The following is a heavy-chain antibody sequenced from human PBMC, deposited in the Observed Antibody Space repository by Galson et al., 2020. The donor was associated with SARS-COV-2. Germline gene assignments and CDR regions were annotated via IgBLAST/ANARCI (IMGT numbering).Heavy chain of an antibody. D-gene: IGHD3-9*01. Sequence: ASVKVSCKASGYTFTDYYIHWVRQAPGQGLEWMGWNNPKSGGTNYAQKFEGRVTMTRDTSITTAYMELSRLRADDTAVYYCARLRYYDVLTGYMVDVWGQGTMVTVSS. J-gene: IGHJ6*02. CDR3: ARLRYYDVLTGYMVDV. CDR1: GYTFTDYY. CDR2: NNPKSGGT. V-gene: IGHV1-2*02.